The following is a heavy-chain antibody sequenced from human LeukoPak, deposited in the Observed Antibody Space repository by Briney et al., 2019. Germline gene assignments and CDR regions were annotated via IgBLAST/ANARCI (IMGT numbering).Heavy chain of an antibody. J-gene: IGHJ2*01. CDR3: ARQTYYYDSSGHPYWYFDL. V-gene: IGHV4-39*01. CDR1: GVSISSSSYY. Sequence: PSETLSLTCTVSGVSISSSSYYCGWIRQPPGKGLEWIGTIYYSGSTYYNPSLKSRLTMSVDTSKNQFSLKLSSVTVADTAIYYCARQTYYYDSSGHPYWYFDLWGRGTLVTVSS. CDR2: IYYSGST. D-gene: IGHD3-22*01.